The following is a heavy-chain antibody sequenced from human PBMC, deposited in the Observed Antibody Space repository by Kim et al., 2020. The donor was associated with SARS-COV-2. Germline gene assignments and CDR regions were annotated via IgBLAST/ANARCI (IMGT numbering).Heavy chain of an antibody. V-gene: IGHV5-51*01. CDR1: GYTFSRYW. J-gene: IGHJ3*01. CDR2: IHPSDSET. D-gene: IGHD3-16*01. CDR3: VRHPETSWGDAFDV. Sequence: GESLKISCKGSGYTFSRYWIGWVRQMPGKGLEYIGIIHPSDSETTYNPSFQGQVTISVDKSISAAFLHWSSLKASDTATYYCVRHPETSWGDAFDVWGRGTMVTVS.